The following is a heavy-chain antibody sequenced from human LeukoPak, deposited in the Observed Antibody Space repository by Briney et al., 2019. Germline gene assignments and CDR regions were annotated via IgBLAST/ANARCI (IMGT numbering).Heavy chain of an antibody. V-gene: IGHV4-59*01. D-gene: IGHD3-10*01. CDR1: GGSLRGSY. CDR2: IYYTGTT. J-gene: IGHJ5*02. Sequence: PSETLPLTCTVSGGSLRGSYWTWVRQPPGKGLEWIGFIYYTGTTSYNPSLKSRVTMSLDTSQNQFSLKLTSLTAADTAVYYCARCGSGQPHDICRFDPWGQGTLVTVSS. CDR3: ARCGSGQPHDICRFDP.